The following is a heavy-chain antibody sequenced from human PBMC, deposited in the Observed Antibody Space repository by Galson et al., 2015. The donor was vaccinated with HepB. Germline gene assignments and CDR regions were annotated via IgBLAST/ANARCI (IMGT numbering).Heavy chain of an antibody. Sequence: SLRLSCAASGFNFSSYGMHWVRQAPGTGLEWVAIIWFDGSIKYYADSVKGRFTISRDNSKNTLYLQMKNLRAGDTAVYHCARDRYCRGGSCYYDALNVWGQGTMVTVSS. CDR2: IWFDGSIK. V-gene: IGHV3-33*01. CDR3: ARDRYCRGGSCYYDALNV. CDR1: GFNFSSYG. J-gene: IGHJ3*01. D-gene: IGHD2-15*01.